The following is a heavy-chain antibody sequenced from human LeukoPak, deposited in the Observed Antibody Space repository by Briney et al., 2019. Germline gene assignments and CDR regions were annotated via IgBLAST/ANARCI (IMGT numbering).Heavy chain of an antibody. Sequence: SETLFLTCTVSGGSISTYYWSWIRQPPGKGLEWIGYIYYTGSTNYNPSLKSRVTISVDTSKNQFSLKLSSVTAADTAVYYCARHYDYGGYIYFQHWGQGTLVTVSS. D-gene: IGHD4-17*01. V-gene: IGHV4-59*08. J-gene: IGHJ1*01. CDR1: GGSISTYY. CDR3: ARHYDYGGYIYFQH. CDR2: IYYTGST.